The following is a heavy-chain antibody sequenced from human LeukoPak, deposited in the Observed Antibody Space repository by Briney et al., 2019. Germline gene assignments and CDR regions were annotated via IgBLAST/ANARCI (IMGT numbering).Heavy chain of an antibody. CDR3: ARGHPRGDAFDI. CDR2: IGTAGDT. J-gene: IGHJ3*02. CDR1: GFTFSSYD. Sequence: GGSLRLSCAASGFTFSSYDMHWVRQATGKGLEWVSAIGTAGDTYYPGSVKGRFTISGENAKNSLYLQMNSLRAGDTAVYYCARGHPRGDAFDIWGQGTMVTVSS. V-gene: IGHV3-13*01.